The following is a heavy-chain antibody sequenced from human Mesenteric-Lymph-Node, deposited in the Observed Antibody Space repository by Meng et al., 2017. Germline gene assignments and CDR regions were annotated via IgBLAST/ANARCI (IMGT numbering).Heavy chain of an antibody. CDR2: ISGSGGSA. D-gene: IGHD5-24*01. CDR1: GFTFSSYA. CDR3: ARDQEGNSYNLDY. Sequence: GESLKISCAASGFTFSSYAMTWVRQVPGKGLEWVSAISGSGGSAYYADSVKGRFTISRDDSENTLYLQMNSLRVEDTALYYCARDQEGNSYNLDYWGQGTLVTVSS. V-gene: IGHV3-23*01. J-gene: IGHJ4*02.